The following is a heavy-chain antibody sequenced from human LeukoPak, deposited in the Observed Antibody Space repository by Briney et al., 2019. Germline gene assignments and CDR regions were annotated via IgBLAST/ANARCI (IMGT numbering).Heavy chain of an antibody. J-gene: IGHJ4*02. V-gene: IGHV3-53*01. CDR2: IYSGGST. D-gene: IGHD4-17*01. Sequence: PGGSLRLSCAASGFTVSSNYMSWVRQAPGKGLEWVSVIYSGGSTYYADSVKGRFTISRDNSKNTLYLQMNSLRAEDTAVYYCARERHDYGGSFDYWGQGTLVTVSS. CDR1: GFTVSSNY. CDR3: ARERHDYGGSFDY.